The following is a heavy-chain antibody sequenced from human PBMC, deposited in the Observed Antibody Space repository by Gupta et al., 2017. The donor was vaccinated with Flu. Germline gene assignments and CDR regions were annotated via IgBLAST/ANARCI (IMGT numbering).Heavy chain of an antibody. CDR1: GASVKSGTHC. J-gene: IGHJ2*01. CDR3: AREYYDTSRRFDI. Sequence: QVLQQESGPRLMKPSETLTLTCSVSGASVKSGTHCWSWIRQPPGKGLEWIGFVFYTGTTKYASSLGTRVHLSIDTSKNQFSLNLTSVSAADTAIYYCAREYYDTSRRFDIWGRGTPVTVSS. V-gene: IGHV4-61*01. CDR2: VFYTGTT. D-gene: IGHD3-9*01.